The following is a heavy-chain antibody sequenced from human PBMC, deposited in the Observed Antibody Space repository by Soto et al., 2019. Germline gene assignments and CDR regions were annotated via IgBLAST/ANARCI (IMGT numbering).Heavy chain of an antibody. Sequence: SETLSLTCTVSGGSISSDGWSWIRQPPGKGLEWIGYIYYSGSTNYNPSLKSRVTISVDTSKNQFSLKLSSVTAADTAVYYCARAGKYAHYDILTGFNWFDPWGQGTLVTVSS. D-gene: IGHD3-9*01. J-gene: IGHJ5*02. CDR2: IYYSGST. CDR3: ARAGKYAHYDILTGFNWFDP. V-gene: IGHV4-59*01. CDR1: GGSISSDG.